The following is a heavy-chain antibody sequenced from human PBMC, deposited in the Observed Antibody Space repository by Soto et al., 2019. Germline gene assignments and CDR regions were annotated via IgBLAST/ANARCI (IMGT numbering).Heavy chain of an antibody. CDR1: GYTFRNYG. Sequence: QVQLVQSGAEVKRPGASVKVSCKASGYTFRNYGITWVRQAPGQGLEWMAWISPYNGNTNYAQDLQGRVTMTTDTSTSTAYMELRSLTSEETAMYYCARDLVSGSDFWRAYTGGYFDYWGQGTLVTVSS. CDR3: ARDLVSGSDFWRAYTGGYFDY. V-gene: IGHV1-18*01. D-gene: IGHD3-3*01. J-gene: IGHJ4*02. CDR2: ISPYNGNT.